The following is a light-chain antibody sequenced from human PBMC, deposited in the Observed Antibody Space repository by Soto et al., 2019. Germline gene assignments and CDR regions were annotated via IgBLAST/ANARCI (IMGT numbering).Light chain of an antibody. Sequence: QSALTQPASVSGSPGQSIAISCTGSSSDVGIYNYVSWYQQHPGKVPKLIIYEVTNRPSGVSNRFSGYKSGNTASLTISGLQAEDEADYYCSSSTTSSTRVFVNGTKLTVL. CDR1: SSDVGIYNY. V-gene: IGLV2-14*01. CDR3: SSSTTSSTRV. J-gene: IGLJ1*01. CDR2: EVT.